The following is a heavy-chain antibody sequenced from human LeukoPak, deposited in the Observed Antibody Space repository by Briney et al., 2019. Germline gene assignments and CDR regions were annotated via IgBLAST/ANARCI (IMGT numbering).Heavy chain of an antibody. CDR1: GGSVNNNAYY. D-gene: IGHD4-11*01. J-gene: IGHJ4*02. Sequence: SETLSLTCTVSGGSVNNNAYYWGWVRQPPGKGLEYIGNVYYSGITYYNPSLQSRVTISVDTSNNQFSLKLSSVTAADTAVHYCARSDYSGYFDYWGQGTLVSVSS. V-gene: IGHV4-39*01. CDR2: VYYSGIT. CDR3: ARSDYSGYFDY.